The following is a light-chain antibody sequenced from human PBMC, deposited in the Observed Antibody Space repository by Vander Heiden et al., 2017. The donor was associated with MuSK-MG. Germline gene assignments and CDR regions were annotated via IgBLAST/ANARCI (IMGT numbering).Light chain of an antibody. V-gene: IGKV3-15*01. Sequence: IVMTHSPATLPVPPGERATLPCRPSRSVSSSLAWYQQKPGQAPRILIYGAPTRTTGIPARFSGSGSGTEYTLTISSLQSEDFAVYYCQQYNNWPPLTFGGGTKVEIK. CDR3: QQYNNWPPLT. CDR2: GAP. J-gene: IGKJ4*01. CDR1: RSVSSS.